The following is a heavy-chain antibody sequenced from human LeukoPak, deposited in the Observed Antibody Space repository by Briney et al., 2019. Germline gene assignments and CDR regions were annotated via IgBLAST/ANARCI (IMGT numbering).Heavy chain of an antibody. D-gene: IGHD4-17*01. CDR1: GFSFSDYY. J-gene: IGHJ4*02. Sequence: GGSLRLSCAASGFSFSDYYMSWIRQAPGKGLEWVSYISSSGSTIYYADSVKGRFTISRDNAKDSLYLQMNSLRAGDTAVYYCARRHMTTVSNFDYWGQGILVTVSS. CDR3: ARRHMTTVSNFDY. V-gene: IGHV3-11*01. CDR2: ISSSGSTI.